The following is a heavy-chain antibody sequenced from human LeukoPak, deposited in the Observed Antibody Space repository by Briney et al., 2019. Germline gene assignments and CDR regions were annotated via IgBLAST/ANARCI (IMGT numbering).Heavy chain of an antibody. D-gene: IGHD2-2*01. CDR2: IWYDGGKT. Sequence: GGSLRLSCTAAGFTFSSYGMHWVRQAPGKGLEWVAFIWYDGGKTFYADSVKGRFTISRDNSKNTLYLQMNSLRAEDSAVYSCAKDYATASNWFDPWGQGTLVTVSS. J-gene: IGHJ5*02. CDR3: AKDYATASNWFDP. V-gene: IGHV3-30*02. CDR1: GFTFSSYG.